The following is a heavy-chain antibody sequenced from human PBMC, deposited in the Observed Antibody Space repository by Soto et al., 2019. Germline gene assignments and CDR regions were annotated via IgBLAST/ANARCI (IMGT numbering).Heavy chain of an antibody. CDR2: ISAYNGNT. Sequence: QVQLVQSGAEVKKPGASVKVSCKASGYTFTSYGISWVRQAPGQGLEWMGWISAYNGNTNYAQKLQGRVTMTTDTSTSTADMERRSLRSDDTAVYYCARDLLRYFDWLSPPNWFDPWGQGTLVTVSS. CDR1: GYTFTSYG. V-gene: IGHV1-18*01. CDR3: ARDLLRYFDWLSPPNWFDP. J-gene: IGHJ5*02. D-gene: IGHD3-9*01.